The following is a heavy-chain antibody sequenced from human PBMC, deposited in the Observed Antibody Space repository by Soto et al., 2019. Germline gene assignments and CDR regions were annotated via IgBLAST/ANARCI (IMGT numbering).Heavy chain of an antibody. CDR3: ARDRPITGTTWRWFDT. D-gene: IGHD1-7*01. V-gene: IGHV1-69*06. Sequence: SVKVSCKASGGTFSSYAISWVRQAPGQGLEWMGGIIPIFGTANYAQKFQGRVTITADKSTSTAYMELSGLRSEDQAVHYCARDRPITGTTWRWFDTWGQGTLVTVSS. CDR2: IIPIFGTA. CDR1: GGTFSSYA. J-gene: IGHJ5*02.